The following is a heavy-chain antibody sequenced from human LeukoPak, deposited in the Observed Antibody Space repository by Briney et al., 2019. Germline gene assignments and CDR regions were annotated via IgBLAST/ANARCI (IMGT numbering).Heavy chain of an antibody. CDR2: INPDSGGS. CDR1: GYTFTGYY. V-gene: IGHV1-2*02. J-gene: IGHJ6*03. Sequence: GASVKVSCKASGYTFTGYYIHWVRQAPGQGLEWMGWINPDSGGSNYAQKFQGRVTMTRDTSISTAYMELSRLRSDDTAVYYCARLTTVTKKVRYYYMDVWGKGTTVTVSS. D-gene: IGHD4-17*01. CDR3: ARLTTVTKKVRYYYMDV.